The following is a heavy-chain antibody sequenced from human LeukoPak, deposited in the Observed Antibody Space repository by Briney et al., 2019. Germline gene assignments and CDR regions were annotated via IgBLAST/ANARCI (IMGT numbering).Heavy chain of an antibody. V-gene: IGHV4-4*07. CDR3: ARGPNPTSADIVVVPAAPYYYYYYMDV. CDR1: GGSISSYY. J-gene: IGHJ6*03. D-gene: IGHD2-2*01. CDR2: IYTSGST. Sequence: SETLSLTCTVSGGSISSYYWSWIRQPAGKGLGWIGRIYTSGSTNYNPSLKSRVTMSVDTSKNQFSLKLSSVTAADTAVYYCARGPNPTSADIVVVPAAPYYYYYYMDVWGKGTTVTVSS.